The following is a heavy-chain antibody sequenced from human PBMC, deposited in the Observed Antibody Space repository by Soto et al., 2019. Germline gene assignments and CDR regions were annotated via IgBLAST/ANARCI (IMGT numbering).Heavy chain of an antibody. D-gene: IGHD3-9*01. J-gene: IGHJ5*02. Sequence: SETLSLTCTVSGDSISSSNYYWGWIRQPPGKGLEWIGNIFYSGSTYYHPSLKSRVTISVDTSKNQFSLKLSSVTAADTAVYYCARDLFDILTGINWFDPCGQGTLVTVSA. V-gene: IGHV4-39*07. CDR3: ARDLFDILTGINWFDP. CDR2: IFYSGST. CDR1: GDSISSSNYY.